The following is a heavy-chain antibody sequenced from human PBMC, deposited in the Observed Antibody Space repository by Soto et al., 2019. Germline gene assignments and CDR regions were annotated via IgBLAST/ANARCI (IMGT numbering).Heavy chain of an antibody. CDR3: ARGLNYYCSSSRTYGIDV. D-gene: IGHD3-10*01. CDR2: TYYRSKWYN. V-gene: IGHV6-1*01. J-gene: IGHJ6*02. Sequence: SQTLSLTCAISGDSVSSNSAAWNWIRQSPSRGLEWLGRTYYRSKWYNDYAVSVESRITINPDPSKNQFSLQLNSVTPEHTAISTCARGLNYYCSSSRTYGIDVWGQETTVTVSS. CDR1: GDSVSSNSAA.